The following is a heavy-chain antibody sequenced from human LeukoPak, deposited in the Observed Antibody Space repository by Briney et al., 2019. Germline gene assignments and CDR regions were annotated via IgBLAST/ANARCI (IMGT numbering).Heavy chain of an antibody. CDR1: GFTFSDYY. V-gene: IGHV3-11*04. J-gene: IGHJ6*02. CDR2: ISSSGSII. Sequence: PGGSLRLSCAASGFTFSDYYMSWIRQAPGKGLEWVSYISSSGSIIYYADSVKGRFTISRDNAKNTLYLQMNSLRAEDTAVYYCATDSNQPRDYYYGMDVWGQGTTVTVSS. CDR3: ATDSNQPRDYYYGMDV. D-gene: IGHD3-22*01.